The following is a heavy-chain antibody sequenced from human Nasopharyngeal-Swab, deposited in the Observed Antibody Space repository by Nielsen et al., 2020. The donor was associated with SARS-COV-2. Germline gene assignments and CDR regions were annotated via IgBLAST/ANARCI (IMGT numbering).Heavy chain of an antibody. Sequence: ASVKVSCKAPGYTFTGYYMHWVRQAPGQGLEWMGWINPNSGGTNYAQKFQGWVTMTRDTSISTAYMELSRLRSDDTAVYYCARDLVYSYYYYGMDVWGQGTTVTVSS. CDR3: ARDLVYSYYYYGMDV. CDR2: INPNSGGT. D-gene: IGHD2-15*01. J-gene: IGHJ6*02. CDR1: GYTFTGYY. V-gene: IGHV1-2*04.